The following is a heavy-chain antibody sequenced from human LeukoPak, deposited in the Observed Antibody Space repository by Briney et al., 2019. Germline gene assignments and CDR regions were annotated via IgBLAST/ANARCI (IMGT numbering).Heavy chain of an antibody. CDR1: GFTFDDYA. Sequence: GGSLRLSCAVSGFTFDDYAMHWVRQVPGKGLEWVSGINWNSDSIGYANSVKGRFTTSRDNAKNSLYLQMNSLRAEDTAVYYCARVNQIDSGYYKMPSYYYYYYMDVWGKGTTVTISS. CDR2: INWNSDSI. CDR3: ARVNQIDSGYYKMPSYYYYYYMDV. D-gene: IGHD3-3*01. V-gene: IGHV3-9*01. J-gene: IGHJ6*03.